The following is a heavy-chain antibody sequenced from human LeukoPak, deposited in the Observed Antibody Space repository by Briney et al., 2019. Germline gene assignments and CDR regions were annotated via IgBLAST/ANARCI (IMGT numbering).Heavy chain of an antibody. CDR2: INPSGGST. CDR3: ARASKVYSYGSDY. CDR1: GYTFTSYY. Sequence: EATVKLYRKASGYTFTSYYLHWVRQAPGPALESMGIINPSGGSTSYAQKFQGRVTMTRDTSTSTVYMELSSLRSEDTAVYYCARASKVYSYGSDYWGQGTLVTVSS. J-gene: IGHJ4*02. V-gene: IGHV1-46*01. D-gene: IGHD5-18*01.